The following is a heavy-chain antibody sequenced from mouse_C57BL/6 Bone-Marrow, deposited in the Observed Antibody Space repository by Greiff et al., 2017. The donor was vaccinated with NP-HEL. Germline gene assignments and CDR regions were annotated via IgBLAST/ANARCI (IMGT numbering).Heavy chain of an antibody. CDR3: ARFEYDYDVFAY. CDR2: ISYSGST. D-gene: IGHD2-4*01. Sequence: DVKLVESGPGLAKPSQTLSLTCSVTGYSITSDYWNWIREFPGNKLEYMGYISYSGSTYYNPSLKSRISITRDTSKNQYYLQVKSVTTEDTATYYCARFEYDYDVFAYWGQGTLVTVSA. V-gene: IGHV3-8*01. CDR1: GYSITSDY. J-gene: IGHJ3*01.